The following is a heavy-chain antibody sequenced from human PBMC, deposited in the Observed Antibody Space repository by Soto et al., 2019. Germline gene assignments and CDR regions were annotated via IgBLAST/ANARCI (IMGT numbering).Heavy chain of an antibody. CDR2: ISYDGSNK. Sequence: GGSLRLSCAASGFTFSSYAMHWVRQAPGKGLEWVAVISYDGSNKYYADSVRGRFTISRDNSKNTLYLQMNSLRAEDTAVYYCARVGDCSGGGCYSQFRWFDPWGQGTLVTVSS. CDR1: GFTFSSYA. J-gene: IGHJ5*02. V-gene: IGHV3-30-3*01. D-gene: IGHD2-15*01. CDR3: ARVGDCSGGGCYSQFRWFDP.